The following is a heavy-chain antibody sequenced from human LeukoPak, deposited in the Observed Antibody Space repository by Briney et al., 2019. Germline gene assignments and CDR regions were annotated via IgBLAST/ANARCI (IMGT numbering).Heavy chain of an antibody. J-gene: IGHJ5*02. CDR3: ARSTVALATLWFDP. CDR2: IHYTGST. D-gene: IGHD2/OR15-2a*01. CDR1: GGSISGYY. V-gene: IGHV4-59*08. Sequence: PSETLSLTCNVSGGSISGYYWSWIRQPPGKGLEWVGYIHYTGSTRYRASLKSRVTMSVDTYKNQFALKLTSVTAADAAVYYCARSTVALATLWFDPWGQGTLVTVSS.